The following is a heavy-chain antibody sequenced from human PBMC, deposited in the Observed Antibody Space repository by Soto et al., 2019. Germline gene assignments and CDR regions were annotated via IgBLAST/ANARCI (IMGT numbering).Heavy chain of an antibody. V-gene: IGHV5-51*01. D-gene: IGHD6-13*01. Sequence: GESLKISCKGSGYSFTSYWIGWVRQMPVKGLEWMGIIYPGDSDTRYSPSFQGQVTISADKSISTAYLQWSSLKASDTAIYYCARTAAAGKYYYGVDVWGQGTTVTV. J-gene: IGHJ6*02. CDR3: ARTAAAGKYYYGVDV. CDR2: IYPGDSDT. CDR1: GYSFTSYW.